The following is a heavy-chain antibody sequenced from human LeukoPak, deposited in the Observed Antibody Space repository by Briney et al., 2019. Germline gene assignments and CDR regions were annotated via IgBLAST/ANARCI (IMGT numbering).Heavy chain of an antibody. D-gene: IGHD4-17*01. CDR1: GFTFSSYA. CDR3: ARVTPARYGDSPPFGY. J-gene: IGHJ4*02. CDR2: ISYDGSNK. Sequence: PGGSLRLSCAASGFTFSSYAMHWVRQAPGKGLEWVAVISYDGSNKYYADSVKGRFTISRDNSKNTLYLQMNSLRAEDTAVYYCARVTPARYGDSPPFGYWGQGTLVTVSS. V-gene: IGHV3-30*04.